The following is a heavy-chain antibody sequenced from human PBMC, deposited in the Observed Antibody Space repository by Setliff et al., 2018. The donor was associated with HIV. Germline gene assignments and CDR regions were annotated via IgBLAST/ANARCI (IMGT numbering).Heavy chain of an antibody. J-gene: IGHJ6*03. CDR3: ARRGYCSGGSCYHYYMDV. Sequence: SETLSLTCTVSGASTSSGGYYWSWIRQHPGKGLEWIGYIYYSGSTNYNPSLKSRVTISVDTSKNQFSLKLSSVTAADTAVYYCARRGYCSGGSCYHYYMDVWGKGTTVTVSS. CDR2: IYYSGST. D-gene: IGHD2-15*01. CDR1: GASTSSGGYY. V-gene: IGHV4-31*03.